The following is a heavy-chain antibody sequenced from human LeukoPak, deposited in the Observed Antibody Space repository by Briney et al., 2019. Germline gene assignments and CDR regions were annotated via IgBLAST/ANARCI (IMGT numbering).Heavy chain of an antibody. J-gene: IGHJ6*03. V-gene: IGHV1-18*01. D-gene: IGHD3-22*01. Sequence: ASVKVSCKASGYTFTSYGISWVRQAPGQGLEWMGWISAYNGSTNYAQKLQGRVTMTTDTSTSTAYMELRSLRSDDTAVYYCARVNKVGYYDSSGYYYYYYMDVWGKGTTVTVSS. CDR1: GYTFTSYG. CDR2: ISAYNGST. CDR3: ARVNKVGYYDSSGYYYYYYMDV.